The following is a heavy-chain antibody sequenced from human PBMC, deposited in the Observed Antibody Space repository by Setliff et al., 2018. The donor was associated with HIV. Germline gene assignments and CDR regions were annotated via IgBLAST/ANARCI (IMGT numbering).Heavy chain of an antibody. D-gene: IGHD6-6*01. V-gene: IGHV4-34*01. CDR3: LTSSIGPLPWDY. J-gene: IGHJ4*02. CDR1: GGSFSGYY. CDR2: LYFSGST. Sequence: SETLSLTCAVYGGSFSGYYWSWIRQPPGKGLGWIGSLYFSGSTHYNTSLKSRVTISVDTSKNQFSLKMSSVTAADPAVYYCLTSSIGPLPWDYWGQGTLVTVSS.